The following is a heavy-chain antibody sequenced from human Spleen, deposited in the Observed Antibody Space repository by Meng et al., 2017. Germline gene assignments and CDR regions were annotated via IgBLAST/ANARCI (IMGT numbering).Heavy chain of an antibody. V-gene: IGHV7-4-1*02. CDR2: ISTNTGNP. CDR3: TRDGYSDCSRTSCFDY. Sequence: QVQLVQSVSELRKPGASVKVSCKASGYTLTSYAINWLRQAPGQGLEWMGWISTNTGNPTYAQGFTGRLVFSLDTSVSTAYLQISGLKADDTAVYYCTRDGYSDCSRTSCFDYWGQGTLVTVPS. J-gene: IGHJ4*02. D-gene: IGHD2-2*01. CDR1: GYTLTSYA.